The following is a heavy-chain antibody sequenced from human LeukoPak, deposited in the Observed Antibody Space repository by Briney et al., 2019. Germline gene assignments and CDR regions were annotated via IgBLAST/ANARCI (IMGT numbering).Heavy chain of an antibody. J-gene: IGHJ4*01. D-gene: IGHD6-13*01. CDR3: ARDGTAPGLYFDL. CDR2: IRQDGGEN. CDR1: GFTFSSYW. Sequence: GGSLRLSCAVSGFTFSSYWMNWVRQAPGKGLEWVASIRQDGGENSYVDSVKGRFTISRDNTKNSLYLQINSLRAEDTAMYYCARDGTAPGLYFDLWGQGTLVTVSS. V-gene: IGHV3-7*01.